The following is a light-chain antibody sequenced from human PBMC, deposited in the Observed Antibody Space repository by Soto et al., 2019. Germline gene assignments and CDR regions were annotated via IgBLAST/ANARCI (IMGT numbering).Light chain of an antibody. CDR2: GAS. CDR1: QSVGSNY. CDR3: QQYGSSPPYT. V-gene: IGKV3-20*01. Sequence: DIVLTQSPGTLSLSPGERATLSCRASQSVGSNYLAWYQQKPGQAPSLLIYGASSRASGITDRFSGSGSGTDFTLTISRLEPEDFAAYYCQQYGSSPPYTFGQGTKLEIK. J-gene: IGKJ2*01.